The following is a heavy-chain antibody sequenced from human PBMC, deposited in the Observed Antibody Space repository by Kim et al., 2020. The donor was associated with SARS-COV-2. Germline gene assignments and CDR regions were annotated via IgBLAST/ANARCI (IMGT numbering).Heavy chain of an antibody. D-gene: IGHD3-22*01. V-gene: IGHV7-4-1*02. Sequence: ASVKVSCKASGYTFTSYSMNWVRQAPGQGLEWMGWINTNTGNPTYAQGFTGRFVFSLDTSVSTAYLQISSLKAEDTAVYYCARVLPPDSSGYPIPFDIWGQGTMVTVSS. CDR2: INTNTGNP. CDR3: ARVLPPDSSGYPIPFDI. J-gene: IGHJ3*02. CDR1: GYTFTSYS.